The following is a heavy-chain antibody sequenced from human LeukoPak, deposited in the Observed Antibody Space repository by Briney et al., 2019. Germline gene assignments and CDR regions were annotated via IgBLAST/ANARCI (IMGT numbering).Heavy chain of an antibody. Sequence: ASVKDSCMASGYTFTSYVISWVRPAPGQGLEWMVWISAYNGNTNYAQKLQGRVTMTTDTSTSTAYMEMRSLRSDDTAVYYCARVIRLLPGSGSYYNDYWGQGTLVTVSS. V-gene: IGHV1-18*04. J-gene: IGHJ4*02. CDR3: ARVIRLLPGSGSYYNDY. CDR2: ISAYNGNT. CDR1: GYTFTSYV. D-gene: IGHD3-10*01.